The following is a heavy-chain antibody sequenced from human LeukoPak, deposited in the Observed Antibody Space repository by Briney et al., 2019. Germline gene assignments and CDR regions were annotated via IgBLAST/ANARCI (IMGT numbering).Heavy chain of an antibody. CDR2: IYYTGST. V-gene: IGHV4-39*01. D-gene: IGHD2-2*01. CDR3: ARQGVDIVVVPAATYYYYYYMDV. Sequence: SETLSLTCTASGGSISDSSYYWGWIRQSPGKGLEWIGVIYYTGSTYYNPSLKSRVTISVDTSKNQFSLKLSSVTAADTAVYYCARQGVDIVVVPAATYYYYYYMDVWGKGTTVTVSS. J-gene: IGHJ6*03. CDR1: GGSISDSSYY.